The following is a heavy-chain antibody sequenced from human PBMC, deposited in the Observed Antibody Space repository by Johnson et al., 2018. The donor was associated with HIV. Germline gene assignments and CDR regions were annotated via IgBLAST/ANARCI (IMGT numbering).Heavy chain of an antibody. Sequence: VLLVESGGGLVQPGGSLRLSCAASGFPFSTYAMHWVRQSPGKGLDWVAVISYDGRNKYYAASVKGRFSISRDDPKNTVYLQMNSLRGEDTAVYYCARGGNEIDAFDIWGQGTKVTVSS. V-gene: IGHV3-30*04. CDR1: GFPFSTYA. J-gene: IGHJ3*02. D-gene: IGHD1-1*01. CDR3: ARGGNEIDAFDI. CDR2: ISYDGRNK.